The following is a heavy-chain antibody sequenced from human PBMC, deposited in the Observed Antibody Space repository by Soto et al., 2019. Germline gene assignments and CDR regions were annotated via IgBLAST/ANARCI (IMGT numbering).Heavy chain of an antibody. CDR2: IYHSGST. CDR1: GASISSGGYS. J-gene: IGHJ3*02. V-gene: IGHV4-30-2*01. Sequence: QLQLQESGSGLVKPSQTLSLTSAVSGASISSGGYSWSWIRQPPGKGLEWIGYIYHSGSTYYNPSLKSRVTISVDRSKNQFSLKLSSVTAADTAVYYCARVYDSSGLHAFDIWGQGTMVTVSS. CDR3: ARVYDSSGLHAFDI. D-gene: IGHD3-22*01.